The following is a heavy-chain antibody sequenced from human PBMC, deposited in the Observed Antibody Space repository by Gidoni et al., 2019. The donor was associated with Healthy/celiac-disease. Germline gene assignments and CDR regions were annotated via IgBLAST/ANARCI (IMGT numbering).Heavy chain of an antibody. CDR3: ARDSCSSTSCYKGEFDY. V-gene: IGHV4-59*01. Sequence: QVQLQESGPGLVKPSETLSLTCTVSGGSISSYYWSWIRQPPGKGLEWIGYIYYSGSTNYNPSLKSRVTISVDTSKNQFSLKLSSVTAADTAVYYCARDSCSSTSCYKGEFDYWGQGTLVTVSS. CDR1: GGSISSYY. J-gene: IGHJ4*02. CDR2: IYYSGST. D-gene: IGHD2-2*02.